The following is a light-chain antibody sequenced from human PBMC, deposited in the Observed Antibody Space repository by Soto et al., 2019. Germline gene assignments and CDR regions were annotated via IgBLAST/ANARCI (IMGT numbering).Light chain of an antibody. CDR3: SSYAGSNNLYGV. CDR1: SSDVGGYNY. V-gene: IGLV2-8*01. CDR2: EVS. J-gene: IGLJ3*02. Sequence: QSALTQPPSASGSPGQSVTISCTGTSSDVGGYNYVSWYQQHPGKAPKLMIYEVSKRPSGVPDRFSGSKSGNTASLTVSGLQAEDEADYYCSSYAGSNNLYGVFGGGTKLTVL.